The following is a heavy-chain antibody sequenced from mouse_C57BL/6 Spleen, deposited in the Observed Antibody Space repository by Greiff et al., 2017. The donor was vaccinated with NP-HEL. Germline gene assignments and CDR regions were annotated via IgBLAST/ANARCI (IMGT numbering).Heavy chain of an antibody. CDR2: ISSGGDYI. V-gene: IGHV5-9-1*02. J-gene: IGHJ1*03. Sequence: DVKLVESGAGLVKPGGSLKLSCAASGFTFSSYAMSWVRQTPEKRLEWVAYISSGGDYIYYADTVKGRFTLSRDNARNTLYLQMSSLKSEDTAMYYCTREGFLWYFDVWGTGTTVTVSS. CDR1: GFTFSSYA. CDR3: TREGFLWYFDV.